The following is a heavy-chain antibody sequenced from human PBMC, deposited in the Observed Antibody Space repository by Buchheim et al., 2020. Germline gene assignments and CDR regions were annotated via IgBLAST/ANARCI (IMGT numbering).Heavy chain of an antibody. CDR1: GFTFTVSS. CDR2: IVAGSGNT. V-gene: IGHV1-58*02. Sequence: QMQLVQSGPEVKKPETSVKVSCKASGFTFTVSSMQWVRQARGQRLEWIGWIVAGSGNTNYAQNFQERVTITRDMSTSTAYMELSSLRSEDTAVYYCAARRTATTGFDYWGQGTL. D-gene: IGHD1-1*01. CDR3: AARRTATTGFDY. J-gene: IGHJ4*02.